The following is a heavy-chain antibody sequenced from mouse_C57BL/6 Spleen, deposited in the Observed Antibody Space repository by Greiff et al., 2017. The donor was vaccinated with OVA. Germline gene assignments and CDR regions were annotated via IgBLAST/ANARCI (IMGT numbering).Heavy chain of an antibody. V-gene: IGHV1-69*01. CDR3: ARALYYYGSSYVWYFDV. Sequence: QVQLQQPGAELVMPGASVKLSCKASGYTFTSYWMHWVKQRPGQGLEWIGEIDPSASYTNYNQKFKGKSTLTVDKSSSTAYMQLSSLTSEDSAVYYCARALYYYGSSYVWYFDVWGTGTTVTVSS. CDR2: IDPSASYT. D-gene: IGHD1-1*01. J-gene: IGHJ1*03. CDR1: GYTFTSYW.